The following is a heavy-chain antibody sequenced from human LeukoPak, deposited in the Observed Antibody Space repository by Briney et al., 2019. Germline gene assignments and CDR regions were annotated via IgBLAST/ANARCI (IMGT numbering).Heavy chain of an antibody. CDR1: GGSISTSTYY. CDR2: INYSGST. CDR3: ASRGVINGDFDY. V-gene: IGHV4-39*01. Sequence: SETLSLTCTVSGGSISTSTYYWGWIRQPPGKGLEWIGSINYSGSTYYNPSLKSRVTISVDTSKNQFSLKMSSVTAADTAVYYCASRGVINGDFDYWGQGTLVAVSS. J-gene: IGHJ4*02. D-gene: IGHD3-10*01.